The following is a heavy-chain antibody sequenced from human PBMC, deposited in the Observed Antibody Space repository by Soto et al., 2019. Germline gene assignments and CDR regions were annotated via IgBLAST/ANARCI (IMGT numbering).Heavy chain of an antibody. D-gene: IGHD6-19*01. CDR1: GFTFNNHV. V-gene: IGHV3-21*01. Sequence: EVQLVESGGGPVKPGGSLRLSCAASGFTFNNHVMNWVRQAPGKGLEWVSSISHNSRYIYYLGSVNGRFTIYRDNAKNSVYQQMNRLSAEDTAVYYCARDLRALAVDVWGQGTTVTVSS. CDR3: ARDLRALAVDV. J-gene: IGHJ6*02. CDR2: ISHNSRYI.